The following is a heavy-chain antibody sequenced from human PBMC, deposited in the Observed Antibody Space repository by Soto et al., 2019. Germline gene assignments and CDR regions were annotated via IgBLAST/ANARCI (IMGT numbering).Heavy chain of an antibody. V-gene: IGHV4-4*02. Sequence: PSETLSLTCDVSGGSISNSNWWSWVRQPPGKGLEWIGEIYHSGNTHYDPSLKSRVTISVDKSNNQFSLKLNSVTAADTAVYYCARDLGDSTGYYYQGGSAFDIWGHGTMVTVSS. J-gene: IGHJ3*02. D-gene: IGHD3-22*01. CDR1: GGSISNSNW. CDR2: IYHSGNT. CDR3: ARDLGDSTGYYYQGGSAFDI.